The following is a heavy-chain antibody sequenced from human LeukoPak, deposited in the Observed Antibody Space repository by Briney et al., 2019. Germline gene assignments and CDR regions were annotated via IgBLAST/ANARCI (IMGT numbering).Heavy chain of an antibody. V-gene: IGHV1-69*01. D-gene: IGHD3-10*01. J-gene: IGHJ6*02. CDR3: ARVISGSSTTDYYYYYGMDV. CDR2: IIPIFGTA. CDR1: GGTFSSYA. Sequence: SVKVSCKASGGTFSSYAISWVRQAPGQGLEWMGGIIPIFGTANYAQKFQGRVTITADESTSTAYMELSSLRSEDTAVYYCARVISGSSTTDYYYYYGMDVWGQGTTVTVSS.